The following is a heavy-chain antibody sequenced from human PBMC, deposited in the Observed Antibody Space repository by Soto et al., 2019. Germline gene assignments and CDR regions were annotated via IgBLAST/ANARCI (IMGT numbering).Heavy chain of an antibody. V-gene: IGHV1-8*01. CDR2: MNPNTGNT. D-gene: IGHD6-25*01. J-gene: IGHJ4*02. CDR1: GYTFSTYD. Sequence: QEQPVQSGAEVKKPGASVKVSCKTSGYTFSTYDINWVRQAPGQGLEWMGWMNPNTGNTGYAQKFRGRVTLTRNTSISTAYMELMSLKTEDTAVYFCARRKERSGPNYFDYWGQGTLVTVSS. CDR3: ARRKERSGPNYFDY.